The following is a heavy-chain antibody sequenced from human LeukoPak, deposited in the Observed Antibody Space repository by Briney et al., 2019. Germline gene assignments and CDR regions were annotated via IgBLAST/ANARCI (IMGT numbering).Heavy chain of an antibody. CDR1: GYTFTGYY. V-gene: IGHV1-2*02. Sequence: GASVKVSCKASGYTFTGYYMHWARQAPGQGLEWMGWINPNSGGTNYAQKFQGRVTMTRDTSISIAYMELSRLRSDDTAVYYCARDVAGTAEPFDYWGQGTLVTVSS. CDR2: INPNSGGT. CDR3: ARDVAGTAEPFDY. J-gene: IGHJ4*02. D-gene: IGHD6-19*01.